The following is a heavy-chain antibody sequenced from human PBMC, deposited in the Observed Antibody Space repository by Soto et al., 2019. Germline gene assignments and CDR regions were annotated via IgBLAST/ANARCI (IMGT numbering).Heavy chain of an antibody. CDR3: ARGYDFWSGSYYMDV. D-gene: IGHD3-3*01. V-gene: IGHV1-46*03. CDR2: INLSGGST. CDR1: GYTFTSYY. Sequence: QVQLVQSGAEVKKPGASVKVSCKASGYTFTSYYMHWVRQAPGQGLEWMGIINLSGGSTSYAQKFQGRVTMTRDTSTKIVYMELSSLRSEDTAVYYCARGYDFWSGSYYMDVWGKGTTVTVSS. J-gene: IGHJ6*03.